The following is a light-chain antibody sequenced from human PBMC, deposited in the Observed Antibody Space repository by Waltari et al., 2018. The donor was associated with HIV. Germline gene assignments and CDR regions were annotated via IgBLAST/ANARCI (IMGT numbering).Light chain of an antibody. CDR3: QSYDSSLSVV. V-gene: IGLV1-40*01. CDR1: SSNIGAGCA. J-gene: IGLJ2*01. CDR2: GNS. Sequence: QSVLTQPPSVSGAPGQRVTISCTGSSSNIGAGCAVHWYQQLPGTAPKLLIYGNSNRPSGVPDRFSGSKSGTSASLAITGLQAEDEADYYCQSYDSSLSVVFGGGTKLTVL.